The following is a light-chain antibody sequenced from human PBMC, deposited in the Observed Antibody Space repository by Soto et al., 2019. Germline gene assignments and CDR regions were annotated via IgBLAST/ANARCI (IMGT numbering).Light chain of an antibody. CDR1: QSIHTS. Sequence: VLTQSPATLSVSPGERATLSCRASQSIHTSLAWYQQKSGKPPRLVIYDSTLRANGVPDRFGGSRSATEFTLTINSLEPEDFAVYYCQQRNVWPPITFGQGTRLEIK. CDR3: QQRNVWPPIT. J-gene: IGKJ5*01. V-gene: IGKV3-11*01. CDR2: DST.